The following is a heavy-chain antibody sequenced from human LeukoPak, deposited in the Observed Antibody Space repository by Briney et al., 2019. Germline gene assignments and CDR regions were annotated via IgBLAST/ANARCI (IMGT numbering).Heavy chain of an antibody. CDR2: ISYAGSNK. V-gene: IGHV3-30-3*01. CDR1: GFTFRNYA. Sequence: GGSLRLSCAASGFTFRNYAMHWVRQAPGKGLEWVAVISYAGSNKYYADSVKGRFTISRDNSKNTLYLQMNSLRAEDTAVYYCARDCGGDCGFDYWGQGTLVTVSS. CDR3: ARDCGGDCGFDY. J-gene: IGHJ4*02. D-gene: IGHD2-21*02.